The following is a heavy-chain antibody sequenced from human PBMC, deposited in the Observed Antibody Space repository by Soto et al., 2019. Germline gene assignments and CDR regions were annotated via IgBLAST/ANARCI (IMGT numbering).Heavy chain of an antibody. CDR2: ISYDGSNK. CDR1: GFTFSSYG. J-gene: IGHJ6*02. D-gene: IGHD6-13*01. V-gene: IGHV3-30*18. Sequence: SLRLSCAASGFTFSSYGMHWVRQAPGKGLEWVAVISYDGSNKYYADSVKGRFTISRDNSKNTLYLQMNSLRAEDTAVYYCAKAGPYSSSWYGLQNYYYYGMDVWGQGTTVTVSS. CDR3: AKAGPYSSSWYGLQNYYYYGMDV.